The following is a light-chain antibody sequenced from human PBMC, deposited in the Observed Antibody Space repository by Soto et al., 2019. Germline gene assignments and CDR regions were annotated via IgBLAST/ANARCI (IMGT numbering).Light chain of an antibody. V-gene: IGKV3D-7*01. Sequence: PGERVTLSCRASQSVSSSYLTWYQQKPGQAPRLLIYGSSTRATSIPARFSGSGSGTDFTLTISSLQPEDFAVYYCQQDYNLPPWTFGQGTKWAIK. CDR1: QSVSSSY. J-gene: IGKJ1*01. CDR3: QQDYNLPPWT. CDR2: GSS.